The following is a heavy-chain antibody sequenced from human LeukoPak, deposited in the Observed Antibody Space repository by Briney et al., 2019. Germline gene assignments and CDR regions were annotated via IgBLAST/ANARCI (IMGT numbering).Heavy chain of an antibody. Sequence: GASVKVSCKASGGTFSSYAISWVRQAPGQGLEWMGRIIPILGIANYAQKFQGRDTITADKSTSTAYMELSSLRSEDTAVYYCARAGYSGSQRYFDYWGQGTLVTVSS. CDR1: GGTFSSYA. CDR2: IIPILGIA. V-gene: IGHV1-69*04. CDR3: ARAGYSGSQRYFDY. J-gene: IGHJ4*02. D-gene: IGHD1-26*01.